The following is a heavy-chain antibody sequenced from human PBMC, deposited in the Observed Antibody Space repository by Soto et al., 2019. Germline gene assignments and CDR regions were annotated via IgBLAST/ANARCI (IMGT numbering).Heavy chain of an antibody. CDR1: GFSLGTTGMR. V-gene: IGHV2-70*04. CDR2: IDWDDDK. CDR3: ARTAGYYRGRQFDY. J-gene: IGHJ4*02. Sequence: SGPTLVNPTQTLALTCTFSGFSLGTTGMRVSWIRQPPGKALEWLARIDWDDDKFYSTSLKTRLTISKDTSKNQVVLRMTNMDPADTATYYCARTAGYYRGRQFDYWGQGTLVTVSS. D-gene: IGHD3-10*01.